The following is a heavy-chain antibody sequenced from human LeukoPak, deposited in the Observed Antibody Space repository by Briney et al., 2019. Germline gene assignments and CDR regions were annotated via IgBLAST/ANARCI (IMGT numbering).Heavy chain of an antibody. V-gene: IGHV4-4*09. J-gene: IGHJ4*02. Sequence: SETLSLTCTVSGGSISTYYWSWIRQPPGKGLEWIGYIYTSGSTNYNPSLKSRVTISIDTSKTQFSLKLSSVTAADTAVYYCARHGFGCYDSSGYYYLGYFDYWGQGTLVTVSS. CDR3: ARHGFGCYDSSGYYYLGYFDY. D-gene: IGHD3-22*01. CDR2: IYTSGST. CDR1: GGSISTYY.